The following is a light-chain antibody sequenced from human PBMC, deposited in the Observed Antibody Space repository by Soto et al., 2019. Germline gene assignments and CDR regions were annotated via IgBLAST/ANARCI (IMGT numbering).Light chain of an antibody. J-gene: IGKJ1*01. Sequence: EIVLTQSPGTLSLSPGARASLSCRASQSLSRSLAWYQQKPGQAPRLLIYDASNRATGIPARFSGSGSGTDLTITISSLEPEDFEVYDGQQRSNWPRTFGQGTKVDIK. CDR1: QSLSRS. CDR3: QQRSNWPRT. CDR2: DAS. V-gene: IGKV3-11*01.